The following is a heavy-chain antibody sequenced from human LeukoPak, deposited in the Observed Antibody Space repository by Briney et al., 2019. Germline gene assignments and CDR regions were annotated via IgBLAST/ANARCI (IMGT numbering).Heavy chain of an antibody. D-gene: IGHD1-26*01. V-gene: IGHV4-4*02. CDR2: VHLNGAT. CDR1: GGSIMTTNW. CDR3: TRESGAFSPFGF. J-gene: IGHJ4*02. Sequence: SETLSLTCAVSGGSIMTTNWWSWVRQPPGKGLEWIGEVHLNGATNYNSSLESRVSMSIDTSKNQMSLKLTSVTAADTAIYYCTRESGAFSPFGFWGQGTLVTVSS.